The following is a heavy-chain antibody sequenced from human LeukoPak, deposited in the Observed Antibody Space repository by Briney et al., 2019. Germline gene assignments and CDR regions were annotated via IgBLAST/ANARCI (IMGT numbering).Heavy chain of an antibody. CDR3: AKEEFWSGGSCYLDY. Sequence: GGTLSLSCALSGFTFSRYGVHCVPRAPGQEREGVTFIGYGRSNKSYADSGKSRFTISRHNSKNTMYLQRNSLRAEDTAVYYCAKEEFWSGGSCYLDYWGQGTLVTVSS. V-gene: IGHV3-30*02. CDR1: GFTFSRYG. J-gene: IGHJ4*02. D-gene: IGHD2-15*01. CDR2: IGYGRSNK.